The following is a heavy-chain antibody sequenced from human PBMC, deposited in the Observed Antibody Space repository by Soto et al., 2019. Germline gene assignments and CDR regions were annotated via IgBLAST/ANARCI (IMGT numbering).Heavy chain of an antibody. V-gene: IGHV4-30-2*01. CDR3: ARTIYHYAGTWLDY. J-gene: IGHJ4*02. CDR1: GGSISSGGYS. Sequence: SETLSLTCPVSGGSISSGGYSWSGIRQPPRRGVGWGRYIYQSGSTYDNPSVKSRVTIAVPTSKNQFSLKLSSVTAADTAVYYCARTIYHYAGTWLDYWGQGTLVTVSS. CDR2: IYQSGST. D-gene: IGHD3-10*01.